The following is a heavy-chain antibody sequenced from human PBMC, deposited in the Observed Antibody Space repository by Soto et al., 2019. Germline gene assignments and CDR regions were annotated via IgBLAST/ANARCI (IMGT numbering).Heavy chain of an antibody. CDR2: TYNSVST. V-gene: IGHV4-31*03. CDR3: ASMGYHYGSGSYPLDY. CDR1: GGSISRGGYY. Sequence: SETLSLTCTVSGGSISRGGYYWSWIRQNPGKGLEWIGYTYNSVSTYYNPSLKSRVTISVDTSKNQFSLKLRSVTAADTAVYYCASMGYHYGSGSYPLDYWGQGTLVTVSS. J-gene: IGHJ4*02. D-gene: IGHD3-10*01.